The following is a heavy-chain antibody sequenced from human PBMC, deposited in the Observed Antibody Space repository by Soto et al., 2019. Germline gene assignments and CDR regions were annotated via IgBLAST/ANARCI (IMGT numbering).Heavy chain of an antibody. Sequence: QVHLVQSGAEVKKPGASVKVSCKGSGYGFTTYGITWVRQAPGQGLEWMAWISAHNGNTNYAQKLQGRGTVTRDTSTSTAYMELSGLRSDDTAVYYCARGRYGDYWGQGALVTVSS. D-gene: IGHD1-1*01. CDR3: ARGRYGDY. CDR1: GYGFTTYG. J-gene: IGHJ4*02. V-gene: IGHV1-18*01. CDR2: ISAHNGNT.